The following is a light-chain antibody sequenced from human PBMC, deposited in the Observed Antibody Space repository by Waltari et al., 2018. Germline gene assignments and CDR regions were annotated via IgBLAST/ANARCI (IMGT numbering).Light chain of an antibody. CDR3: SSYTTSSTYV. J-gene: IGLJ1*01. CDR1: SSDVGAYNY. CDR2: EVS. Sequence: QSALTQPASVSGSPGQSITISCTGTSSDVGAYNYVSWYQQPPGKAPKLLIYEVSNRPSGASNRFSGSKSGNTASLTISGLQAEDEADYYCSSYTTSSTYVFGTGTKVTVL. V-gene: IGLV2-14*01.